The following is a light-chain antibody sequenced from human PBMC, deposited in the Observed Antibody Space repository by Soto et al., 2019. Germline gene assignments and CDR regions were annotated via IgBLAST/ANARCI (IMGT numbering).Light chain of an antibody. Sequence: EIVLTQSPATLSLSPGERXXLSXXASQSVSSXXAWYQQKPGQAPRLLIYDASNRATGIPARFSGSGSGTDFTLTISXLXPXXXXXXXXXXXXXXPXXTFGQGTKLEIK. CDR1: QSVSSX. CDR2: DAS. CDR3: XXXXXXPXXT. J-gene: IGKJ2*01. V-gene: IGKV3-11*01.